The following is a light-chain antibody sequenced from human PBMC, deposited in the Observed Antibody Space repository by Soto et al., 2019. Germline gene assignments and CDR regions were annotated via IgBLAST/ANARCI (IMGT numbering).Light chain of an antibody. J-gene: IGKJ2*01. CDR1: QGISSN. V-gene: IGKV1-9*01. CDR2: AAS. Sequence: DIQLTQSPSFLSASVGDRVTITCRASQGISSNLPWYQQKPGKAPNLLIYAASTLQSGVPSRFIGTGFGTQVTLTISSLQPEDFATYCCQQVNGYPHTLGQGTKLEIK. CDR3: QQVNGYPHT.